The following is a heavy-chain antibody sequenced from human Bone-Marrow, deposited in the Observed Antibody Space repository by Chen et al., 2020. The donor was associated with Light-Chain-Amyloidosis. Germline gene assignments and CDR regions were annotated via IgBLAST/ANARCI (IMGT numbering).Heavy chain of an antibody. Sequence: EVQLAESGGGLLQRGGSLRLSCAASGFAFSSYAMSWVRQAPGKGLEWVSVIYSGGSTYYADSVKGRFTISRDNSKNTLYLQMNSLRAEDTAVYYCASGEPAYYGMDVWGQGTTVTVSS. V-gene: IGHV3-66*01. CDR1: GFAFSSYA. J-gene: IGHJ6*02. CDR3: ASGEPAYYGMDV. CDR2: IYSGGST. D-gene: IGHD3-3*01.